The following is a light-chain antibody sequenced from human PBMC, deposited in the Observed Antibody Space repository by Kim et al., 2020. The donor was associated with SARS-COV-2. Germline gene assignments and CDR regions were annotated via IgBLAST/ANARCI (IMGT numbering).Light chain of an antibody. V-gene: IGKV1D-16*01. CDR3: QQYDSYPLT. Sequence: SSVVYRVTITCRASQAIFHLLAWYQQKPSKPPKVLIYGASSLHPGGPSRFSGSGSGTDFTLTISSLQPEDFATYYCQQYDSYPLTFGGGTKVDIK. J-gene: IGKJ4*01. CDR2: GAS. CDR1: QAIFHL.